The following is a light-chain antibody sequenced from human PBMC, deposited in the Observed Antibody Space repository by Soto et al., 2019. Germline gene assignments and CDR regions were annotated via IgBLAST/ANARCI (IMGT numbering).Light chain of an antibody. CDR2: RAS. CDR3: QQYGGSPPYT. Sequence: EIVLTQSPGTLSLSPGERATLSCRASQSVSSIYLAWYQQKPGQAPRLLIYRASSRATGIHDRFSGSGSGTDFTLTSSRLEPEDFAVYYCQQYGGSPPYTFGQGTKLEIK. CDR1: QSVSSIY. V-gene: IGKV3-20*01. J-gene: IGKJ2*01.